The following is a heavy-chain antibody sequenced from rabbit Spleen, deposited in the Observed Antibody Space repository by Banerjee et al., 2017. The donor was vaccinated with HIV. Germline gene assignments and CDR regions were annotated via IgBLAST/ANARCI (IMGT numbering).Heavy chain of an antibody. CDR2: IYGGSSGST. CDR1: GFSFSSSYW. Sequence: QSLEESGGGLVKPGASLTLTCTASGFSFSSSYWIWWVRQAPGKGLEWIASIYGGSSGSTYYASWAKGRFTISKTSSTTVTLQMTSLTAADTATYFCARSPYGSNSGYYLNLWGQGTLVTVS. CDR3: ARSPYGSNSGYYLNL. V-gene: IGHV1S40*01. J-gene: IGHJ4*01. D-gene: IGHD1-1*01.